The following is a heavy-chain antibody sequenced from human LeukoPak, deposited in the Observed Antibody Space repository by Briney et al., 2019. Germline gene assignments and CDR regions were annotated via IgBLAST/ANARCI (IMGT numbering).Heavy chain of an antibody. CDR3: AKSISSSWEGLSCSFDF. CDR2: ISSTSSTI. Sequence: GGSLRLSCATSGFTFSSRSVNWVRQAPGKGLEWVSYISSTSSTIYSTDSVKGRFTISRDNAKNSLYLQMNSLRAEDMALYYCAKSISSSWEGLSCSFDFWGQGTMVTVSS. D-gene: IGHD6-13*01. V-gene: IGHV3-48*04. CDR1: GFTFSSRS. J-gene: IGHJ3*01.